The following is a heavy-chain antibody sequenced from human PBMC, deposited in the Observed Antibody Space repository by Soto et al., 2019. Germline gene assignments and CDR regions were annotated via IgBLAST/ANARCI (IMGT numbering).Heavy chain of an antibody. Sequence: EVQLVESGGGLVKPGGSLRLSCAASGFTFSSYSMNWVRQAPGKGLEWVSSISSSSSYIYYADSVKGRFTISRDNAKNSLYLQMNSLRAEDTAVYYCARVVRGSSGYYYSYWGQGTLVTVSS. V-gene: IGHV3-21*01. J-gene: IGHJ4*02. D-gene: IGHD3-22*01. CDR2: ISSSSSYI. CDR1: GFTFSSYS. CDR3: ARVVRGSSGYYYSY.